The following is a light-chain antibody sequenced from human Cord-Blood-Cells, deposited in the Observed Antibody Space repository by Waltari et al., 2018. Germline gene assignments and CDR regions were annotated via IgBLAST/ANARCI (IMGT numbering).Light chain of an antibody. V-gene: IGLV2-23*02. CDR1: SSDVGSYKL. J-gene: IGLJ1*01. Sequence: QSALTQPASVSGSPGQSIPISCTGTSSDVGSYKLVSWYPQHPGKAPKLMIYEVSKRPSGVSNRFSGSKSGNTASLTISGLQAEDEADYYCCSYAGSSTYVFGTGTKVTVL. CDR3: CSYAGSSTYV. CDR2: EVS.